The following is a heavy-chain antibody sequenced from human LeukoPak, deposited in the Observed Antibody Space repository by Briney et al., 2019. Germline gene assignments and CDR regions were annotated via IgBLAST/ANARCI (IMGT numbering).Heavy chain of an antibody. V-gene: IGHV4-34*01. D-gene: IGHD2-2*01. J-gene: IGHJ4*02. Sequence: SETLSLTCAVYGGSFSGYYWSWIRQPPGKGLEWIGEINHSGSTNYNPSLKSRVTISVETSKKQFSLKLSSVTAADTAVYYCARGAMGPRTSFDYWGQGTLVTVSS. CDR1: GGSFSGYY. CDR3: ARGAMGPRTSFDY. CDR2: INHSGST.